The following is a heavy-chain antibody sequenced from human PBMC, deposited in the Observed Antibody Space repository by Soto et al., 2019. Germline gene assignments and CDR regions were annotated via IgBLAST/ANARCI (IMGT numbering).Heavy chain of an antibody. CDR1: GYTFTGYY. CDR3: ARARGDHYDFWSGYYYYYYYGMDV. D-gene: IGHD3-3*01. Sequence: ASVKVSCKASGYTFTGYYMHWVRQAPGQGLEWMGWINPNSGGTNYAQKFQGRVTMTRDTSISTAYMELSRLRSDDTAVYYCARARGDHYDFWSGYYYYYYYGMDVWGQGTTVTVSS. J-gene: IGHJ6*02. CDR2: INPNSGGT. V-gene: IGHV1-2*02.